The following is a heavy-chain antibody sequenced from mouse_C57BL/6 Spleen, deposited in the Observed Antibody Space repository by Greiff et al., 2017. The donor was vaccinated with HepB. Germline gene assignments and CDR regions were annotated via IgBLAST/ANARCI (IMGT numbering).Heavy chain of an antibody. CDR3: TRFELGSWFAY. Sequence: QVQLQQSGAELVRPGASVTLSCKASGYTFTDYEMHWVKRTPVHGLEWIGAIDPETGGTAYNQKFKGKAILTADKSSSTAYMELRSLTSEDSAVYYCTRFELGSWFAYWGQGTLVTVSA. CDR1: GYTFTDYE. J-gene: IGHJ3*01. V-gene: IGHV1-15*01. D-gene: IGHD4-1*01. CDR2: IDPETGGT.